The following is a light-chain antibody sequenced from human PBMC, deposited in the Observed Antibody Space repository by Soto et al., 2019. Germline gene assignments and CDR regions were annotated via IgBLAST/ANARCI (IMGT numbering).Light chain of an antibody. J-gene: IGKJ1*01. CDR1: QGIIDY. Sequence: DIQMTQSPSSLSASVGDTVTITCRASQGIIDYLAWYQQRPGKAPTLLIYAASTLLTGVPSRFSGSGAGTDFTLTIRSLQPEDVATYYCQKYDTAPQTFGPGTKVEIK. V-gene: IGKV1-27*01. CDR3: QKYDTAPQT. CDR2: AAS.